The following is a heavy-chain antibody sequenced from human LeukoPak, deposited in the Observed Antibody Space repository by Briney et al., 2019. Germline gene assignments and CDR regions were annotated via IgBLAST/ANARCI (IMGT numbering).Heavy chain of an antibody. V-gene: IGHV3-23*01. CDR2: ISGSGGST. CDR3: ARDRGGGSGYSYGLPDF. J-gene: IGHJ4*02. D-gene: IGHD5-18*01. CDR1: EFAFSSYA. Sequence: GGSLRLSCAASEFAFSSYAMSWVRQAPGKGLEWVSSISGSGGSTNYADSVKGRFAMSRDNSKNTVYLQMNSLTTDDTGLYYCARDRGGGSGYSYGLPDFWGQGTLVTVSS.